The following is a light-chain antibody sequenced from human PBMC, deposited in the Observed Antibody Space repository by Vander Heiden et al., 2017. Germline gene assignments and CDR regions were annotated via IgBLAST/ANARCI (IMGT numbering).Light chain of an antibody. CDR1: QSVLYSSNNKNY. CDR3: QQYYSIPVT. CDR2: WAS. Sequence: DIVMTQSPDSLSVSLDERATINCKSSQSVLYSSNNKNYLAWYQQKPGQPPKLLIYWASTRESGVPDRFSGSGSGTDFTLTISSLQAEDVALYYCQQYYSIPVTLGPGTKVDIK. V-gene: IGKV4-1*01. J-gene: IGKJ3*01.